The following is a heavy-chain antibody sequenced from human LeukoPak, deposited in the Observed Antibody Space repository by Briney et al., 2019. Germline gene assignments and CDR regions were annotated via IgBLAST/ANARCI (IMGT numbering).Heavy chain of an antibody. Sequence: SVKVSCKASGGTFSSYAISWVRQAPGQGLEWMGGIIPIFGTANYAQKFQGRVTITADKSTSTAYMELSSLRSEDTAVYYCATDSRHYYGSGSSFDYWGQGTLVTVSS. D-gene: IGHD3-10*01. V-gene: IGHV1-69*06. CDR1: GGTFSSYA. CDR2: IIPIFGTA. J-gene: IGHJ4*02. CDR3: ATDSRHYYGSGSSFDY.